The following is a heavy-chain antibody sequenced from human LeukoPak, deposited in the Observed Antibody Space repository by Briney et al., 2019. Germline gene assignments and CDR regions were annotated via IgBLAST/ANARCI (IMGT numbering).Heavy chain of an antibody. D-gene: IGHD2-2*01. CDR3: ARDFTPYCSSTSCSWFDP. CDR2: ISAYNGQT. Sequence: ASVKVSCKASGYTFSSYGISWVRQAPGQGLEWMGWISAYNGQTIYAQKLQGRVTTTTDTSTSTAYMELRSLTSDDTAVYYCARDFTPYCSSTSCSWFDPWGHRTLVTVSS. CDR1: GYTFSSYG. J-gene: IGHJ5*02. V-gene: IGHV1-18*01.